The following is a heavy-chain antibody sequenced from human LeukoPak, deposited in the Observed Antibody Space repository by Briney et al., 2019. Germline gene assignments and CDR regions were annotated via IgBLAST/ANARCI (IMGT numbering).Heavy chain of an antibody. CDR2: INPNSGGT. Sequence: GASVKVSCKASGYTFTGYYMHWVRQAPGQGLEWMGWINPNSGGTNYAQKFQGRVTMTRDTSISTAYMELSRLRSDDTAVYYCARDLRAIAVAGTLGPPHYWGQGTLVTVSS. CDR3: ARDLRAIAVAGTLGPPHY. J-gene: IGHJ4*02. CDR1: GYTFTGYY. V-gene: IGHV1-2*02. D-gene: IGHD6-19*01.